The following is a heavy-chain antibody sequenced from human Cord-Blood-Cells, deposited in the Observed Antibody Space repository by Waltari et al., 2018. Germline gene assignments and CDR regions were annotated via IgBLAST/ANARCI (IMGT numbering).Heavy chain of an antibody. CDR1: GYTFTGYY. D-gene: IGHD3-22*01. CDR2: INPNSGDT. J-gene: IGHJ3*02. CDR3: ASTQIAEDAFDI. Sequence: QVQLVQSGAEVRKPGASVKVSCKASGYTFTGYYMHWVRQAPGQGLEWMGWINPNSGDTNYAQKFQGWVTMTRDTSISTAYMELSRLRSDDTAVYYCASTQIAEDAFDIWGQGTMVTVSS. V-gene: IGHV1-2*04.